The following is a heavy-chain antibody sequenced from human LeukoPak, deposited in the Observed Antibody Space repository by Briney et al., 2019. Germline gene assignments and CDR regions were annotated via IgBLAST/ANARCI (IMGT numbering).Heavy chain of an antibody. CDR1: GGSISRYY. V-gene: IGHV4-59*01. Sequence: SETLSLTCTVFGGSISRYYWSWIRQPPGKGLEWIGYIYYSGSTNYSPSLKSRVTISVDTSKNQFSLKLSSVTAADTAVYYCARGPVGGTTYNDGDAFDIWGQGTMVTVSS. CDR2: IYYSGST. CDR3: ARGPVGGTTYNDGDAFDI. D-gene: IGHD1-7*01. J-gene: IGHJ3*02.